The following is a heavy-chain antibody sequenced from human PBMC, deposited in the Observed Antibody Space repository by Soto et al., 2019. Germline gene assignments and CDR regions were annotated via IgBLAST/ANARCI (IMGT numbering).Heavy chain of an antibody. J-gene: IGHJ4*02. V-gene: IGHV2-5*02. CDR2: IYWDDDK. CDR1: AFSLATSGLG. CDR3: AHTRGGGNSALIDY. D-gene: IGHD1-1*01. Sequence: SVPTLVNPTQTLTLTCTFSAFSLATSGLGVAWIRQPPGKALEWLALIYWDDDKRYSPSLKSRLTVTKDTSKNQVVLTMTNMDPVDTATYYCAHTRGGGNSALIDYWGQGTLVTVSS.